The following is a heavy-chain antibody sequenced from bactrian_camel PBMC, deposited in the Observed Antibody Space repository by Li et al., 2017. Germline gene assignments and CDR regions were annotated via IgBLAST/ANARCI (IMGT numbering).Heavy chain of an antibody. CDR2: VGSDDTI. Sequence: VQLVESGGGLVQPGGSLRLSCSGSGFAFSSYGMSWRRQAPGAEDQWVCGVGSDDTINYADSVKGRFTISPDSARNTLYLQMNSLKPEDSAMYYCAGKKYCYMKTYDYWGQGTQVTVS. CDR3: AGKKYCYMKTYDY. D-gene: IGHD2*01. CDR1: GFAFSSYG. J-gene: IGHJ4*01. V-gene: IGHV3S10*01.